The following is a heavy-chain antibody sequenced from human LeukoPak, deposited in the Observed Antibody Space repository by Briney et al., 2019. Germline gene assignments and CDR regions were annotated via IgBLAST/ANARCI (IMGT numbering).Heavy chain of an antibody. CDR3: AANSADYNTLGSSYKV. CDR2: IHYSGST. Sequence: SETLSLTCTVSGYSISSGYYWGWIRQPPGKGLEWIGSIHYSGSTYYNPSLKSRVTISEDTSKNQFSLKLSSVTAADTAVYYCAANSADYNTLGSSYKVWGQGTLVTVSS. CDR1: GYSISSGYY. D-gene: IGHD3-10*01. V-gene: IGHV4-38-2*02. J-gene: IGHJ4*02.